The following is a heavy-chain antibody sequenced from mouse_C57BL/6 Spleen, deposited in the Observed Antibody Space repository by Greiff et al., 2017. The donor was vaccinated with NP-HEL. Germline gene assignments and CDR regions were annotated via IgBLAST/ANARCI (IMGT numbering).Heavy chain of an antibody. CDR1: GYTFTSYD. V-gene: IGHV1-85*01. J-gene: IGHJ2*01. Sequence: QVQLQQSGPELVKPGASVKLSCKASGYTFTSYDINWVKQRPGQGLEWIGWIYPRDGSTKYNEKFKGKATLTVDTSSSTAYMELHSLTSEDSAVYFCSLITTVVASDYWGQGTTLTVSS. CDR2: IYPRDGST. CDR3: SLITTVVASDY. D-gene: IGHD1-1*01.